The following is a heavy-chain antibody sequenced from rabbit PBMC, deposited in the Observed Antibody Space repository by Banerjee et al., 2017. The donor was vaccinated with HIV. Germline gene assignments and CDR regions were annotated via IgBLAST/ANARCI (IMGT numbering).Heavy chain of an antibody. Sequence: QEQLVESGGGLVQPEGSLTLTCTASGFSFRNKYVMCWVRQAPGKGLEWIGYIDPVFGSTYYASWVNGRFTISSHNAQNTLYLQLNSLTVADTATYFCVRDAGSSYYKMDFNLWGPGTLVTVS. J-gene: IGHJ4*01. CDR3: VRDAGSSYYKMDFNL. CDR2: IDPVFGST. D-gene: IGHD8-1*01. CDR1: GFSFRNKYV. V-gene: IGHV1S47*01.